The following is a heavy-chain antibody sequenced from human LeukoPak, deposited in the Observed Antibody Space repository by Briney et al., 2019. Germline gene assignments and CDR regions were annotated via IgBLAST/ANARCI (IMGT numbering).Heavy chain of an antibody. Sequence: GASVKVSCKASGYIFITYHIHWVRQAPGQGLEWMGIINPSGGSTSYAQKFQGRVTMTRDTSTSTVYMELSSLRSEDTAVYYCASNLGRGATTFDYWGQGTLVTVSS. CDR1: GYIFITYH. J-gene: IGHJ4*02. CDR3: ASNLGRGATTFDY. D-gene: IGHD1-26*01. V-gene: IGHV1-46*01. CDR2: INPSGGST.